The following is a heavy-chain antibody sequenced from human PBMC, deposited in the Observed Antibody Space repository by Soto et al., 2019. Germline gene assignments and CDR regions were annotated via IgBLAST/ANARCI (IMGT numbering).Heavy chain of an antibody. Sequence: PGGSLRLSCAASGFTFSSYAMSWVRQAPGKGLVWVSRINSDGSSTSYADSVKGRFTISRDNAKNTLYLQMNSLRAEDTAVYYCASQGYYDFWSGYPYYYYCGMDVWGQGTTVTVSS. CDR3: ASQGYYDFWSGYPYYYYCGMDV. CDR1: GFTFSSYA. D-gene: IGHD3-3*01. CDR2: INSDGSST. V-gene: IGHV3-74*01. J-gene: IGHJ6*02.